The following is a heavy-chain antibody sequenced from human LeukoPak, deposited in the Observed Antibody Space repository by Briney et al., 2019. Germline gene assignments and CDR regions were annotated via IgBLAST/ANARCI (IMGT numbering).Heavy chain of an antibody. Sequence: GESLKISCKGSGYSFTSYWIGWVRQMPGNGLEWMGIIYPGDSDTRYSPSFQGQVTISADKSISTAYLQWSSLKASDTAMYYCARLGRDCSSTSCYRFFAFDIWGQGTMVTVSS. CDR1: GYSFTSYW. V-gene: IGHV5-51*01. D-gene: IGHD2-2*01. CDR3: ARLGRDCSSTSCYRFFAFDI. J-gene: IGHJ3*02. CDR2: IYPGDSDT.